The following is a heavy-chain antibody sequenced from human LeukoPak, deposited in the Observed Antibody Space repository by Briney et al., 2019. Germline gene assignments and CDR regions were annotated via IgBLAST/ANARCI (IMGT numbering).Heavy chain of an antibody. D-gene: IGHD4-17*01. V-gene: IGHV5-51*01. J-gene: IGHJ6*02. CDR1: GYSFTSYW. CDR3: ARTTVPQGWYYYYGMDV. Sequence: GESLKISCKGSGYSFTSYWIGWVRQMPGKGLEWMGIIYPGDSDTRYSPSFQGQVTISADKSISTAYLQWSSLKASDTAMYYCARTTVPQGWYYYYGMDVWGQGTTVTVSS. CDR2: IYPGDSDT.